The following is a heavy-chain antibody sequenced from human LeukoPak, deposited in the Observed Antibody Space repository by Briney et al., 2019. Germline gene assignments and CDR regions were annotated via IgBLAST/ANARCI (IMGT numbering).Heavy chain of an antibody. Sequence: TSETLSLTCTVSGGSISSYYWSWIRQPPGKGLEWIGHIYYSGSTNYNPSLKSRVTISVDTSKNQFSLKLSSVTAADTAVYYCARELDCSSTSCYGDAFDIWGQGTMVTVSS. CDR3: ARELDCSSTSCYGDAFDI. V-gene: IGHV4-59*01. CDR1: GGSISSYY. D-gene: IGHD2-2*01. J-gene: IGHJ3*02. CDR2: IYYSGST.